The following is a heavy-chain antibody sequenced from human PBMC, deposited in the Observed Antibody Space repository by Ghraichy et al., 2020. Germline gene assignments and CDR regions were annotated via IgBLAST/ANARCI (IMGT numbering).Heavy chain of an antibody. CDR3: AKDLGYCGGDCAQVGY. D-gene: IGHD2-21*01. Sequence: GGSLRLSCAASGFTFSSYAMSWVRQAPGKGLEWVSAISGSGGSTYYADSVKGRFTISRDNSKNTLYLQMNSLRAEDTAVYYCAKDLGYCGGDCAQVGYWGQGTLVTVSS. CDR2: ISGSGGST. V-gene: IGHV3-23*01. J-gene: IGHJ4*02. CDR1: GFTFSSYA.